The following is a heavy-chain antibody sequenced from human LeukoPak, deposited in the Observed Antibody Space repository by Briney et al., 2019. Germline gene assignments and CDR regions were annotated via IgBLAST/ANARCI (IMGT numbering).Heavy chain of an antibody. CDR3: AGDSRLGEK. J-gene: IGHJ4*02. CDR1: GGSFSNYY. D-gene: IGHD3-16*01. Sequence: SETLSLTCTVSGGSFSNYYWNWIRQPPGKVLEWLGNIHYSGNTHYSPALKSRVTISADTSKNQFSLKLTSVTAADTAVYYCAGDSRLGEKWGQGTLVTVSS. CDR2: IHYSGNT. V-gene: IGHV4-59*01.